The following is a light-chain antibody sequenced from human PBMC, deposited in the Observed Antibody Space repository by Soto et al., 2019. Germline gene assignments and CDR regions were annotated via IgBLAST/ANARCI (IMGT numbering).Light chain of an antibody. V-gene: IGKV4-1*01. J-gene: IGKJ1*01. CDR3: QQYFDTPWT. CDR1: QSVLHSSNHKHC. CDR2: WAS. Sequence: DIVMTQSPDSLPVSLGERATINCKSSQSVLHSSNHKHCVSWYQQKPGQPPKLLIYWASTRESGVPDRFTGSGSGTDFTLTISSLQAEDVAVYFCQQYFDTPWTFGQGTKVEIK.